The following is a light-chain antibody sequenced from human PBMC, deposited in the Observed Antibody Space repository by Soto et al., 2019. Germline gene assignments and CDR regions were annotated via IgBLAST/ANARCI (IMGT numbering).Light chain of an antibody. CDR3: CSYAGSSTYV. CDR2: EGS. CDR1: SSNVGTYNL. V-gene: IGLV2-23*01. J-gene: IGLJ1*01. Sequence: LTQPASVSGSPGQSITISCTGTSSNVGTYNLVSWYQQHSGKAPKLMIYEGSKRPSGVSNRFSGSKSGTTASLTISGPQAEDEADYYCCSYAGSSTYVFGTGTKVTVL.